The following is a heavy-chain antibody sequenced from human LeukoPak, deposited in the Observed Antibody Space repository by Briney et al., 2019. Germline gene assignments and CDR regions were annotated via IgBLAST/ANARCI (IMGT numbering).Heavy chain of an antibody. CDR1: GFTFSSYA. Sequence: GGSVRLSCAASGFTFSSYAMSWVRQAPGKGLEWVSAISGSGGSTYYADSVKGRFTISRDNSKNTLYLQMHSLRAEDTAVYYCAKSSVRGVIRDAFDLWGQGTMVTVSS. V-gene: IGHV3-23*01. CDR2: ISGSGGST. CDR3: AKSSVRGVIRDAFDL. J-gene: IGHJ3*01. D-gene: IGHD3-10*01.